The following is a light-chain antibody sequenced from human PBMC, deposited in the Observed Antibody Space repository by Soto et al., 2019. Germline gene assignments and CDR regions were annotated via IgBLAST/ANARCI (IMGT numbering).Light chain of an antibody. J-gene: IGLJ1*01. CDR2: STS. Sequence: QSVLTQPPSASGTPGQIVAISCSGSSSNIGSNTVTWYQQLPGTAPKLLIYSTSQRSSGVPGRFSGSKSGASASLSISGLQSEDEADYYCAAWDDSLSGYVFGTGTKVTVL. CDR1: SSNIGSNT. CDR3: AAWDDSLSGYV. V-gene: IGLV1-44*01.